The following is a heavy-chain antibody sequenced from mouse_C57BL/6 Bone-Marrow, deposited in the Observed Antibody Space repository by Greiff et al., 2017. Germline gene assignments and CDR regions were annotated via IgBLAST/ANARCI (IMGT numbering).Heavy chain of an antibody. D-gene: IGHD2-2*01. Sequence: EVMLVESGGGLVKPGGSLKLSCAASGFTFSSYTMSWVRQTPEKRLEWVATISGGGGNTYYPDSVKGRFTISRDNAKNTLYLQMSSLRSEDTALYYCARQGLWLRRRGYYFDYWGQGTTLTVSS. CDR2: ISGGGGNT. CDR1: GFTFSSYT. CDR3: ARQGLWLRRRGYYFDY. V-gene: IGHV5-9*01. J-gene: IGHJ2*01.